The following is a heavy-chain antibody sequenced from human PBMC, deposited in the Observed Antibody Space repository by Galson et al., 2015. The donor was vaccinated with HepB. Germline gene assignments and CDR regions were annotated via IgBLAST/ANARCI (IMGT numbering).Heavy chain of an antibody. CDR1: GGTFSSYA. Sequence: SVKVSCKASGGTFSSYAISWVRQAPGQGLEWMGGIIPIFGTANYAQKFQGRVTITADESTSTAYMELSSLRSEDTAVYYCARVSRLAELSSPFFDYWGQGTLVTVSS. CDR2: IIPIFGTA. V-gene: IGHV1-69*13. J-gene: IGHJ4*02. D-gene: IGHD3-16*02. CDR3: ARVSRLAELSSPFFDY.